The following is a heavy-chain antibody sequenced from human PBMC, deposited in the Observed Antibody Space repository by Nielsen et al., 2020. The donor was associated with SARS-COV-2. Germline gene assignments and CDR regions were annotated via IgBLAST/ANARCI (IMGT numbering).Heavy chain of an antibody. J-gene: IGHJ4*02. D-gene: IGHD4-17*01. CDR1: GFTFSGSA. CDR3: TTDRGRHTVTCDY. CDR2: IKSKTDGGTT. V-gene: IGHV3-15*01. Sequence: GESLKISCAASGFTFSGSAMHWVRQAPGKGLEWVGRIKSKTDGGTTDYAAPVKGRFTISRDDSKNTLYLQMNSLKTEDTAVYYCTTDRGRHTVTCDYWGQGTLVTVSS.